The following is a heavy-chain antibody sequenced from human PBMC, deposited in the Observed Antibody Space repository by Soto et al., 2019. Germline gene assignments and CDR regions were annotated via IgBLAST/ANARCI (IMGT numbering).Heavy chain of an antibody. J-gene: IGHJ4*02. CDR1: GYTFTGYD. CDR3: TREVWLDGDKFFDY. D-gene: IGHD2-21*02. Sequence: ASVKVSCKASGYTFTGYDMHWVRQAPGQGLEWMGWINPNSGGTHYAQKFQGWVTMTRDTSISTAYMELSRLRSDDTAVYYCTREVWLDGDKFFDYWGQGAQVTVSS. V-gene: IGHV1-2*04. CDR2: INPNSGGT.